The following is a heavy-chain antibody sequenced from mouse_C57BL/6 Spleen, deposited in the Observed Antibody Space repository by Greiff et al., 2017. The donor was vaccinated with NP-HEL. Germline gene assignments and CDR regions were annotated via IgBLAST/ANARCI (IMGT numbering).Heavy chain of an antibody. Sequence: VQLQQSGTVLARPGASVKMSCKTSGYTFTSYWMHWVKQRPGKGLEWIGAIYPGNSDTSYNQKFKGKAKLTAVTSASTAYMGLSSLTNEDSAVDYCTRGPYGRGYAMDYWGQGTSVTVSS. CDR1: GYTFTSYW. J-gene: IGHJ4*01. CDR2: IYPGNSDT. CDR3: TRGPYGRGYAMDY. D-gene: IGHD1-1*01. V-gene: IGHV1-5*01.